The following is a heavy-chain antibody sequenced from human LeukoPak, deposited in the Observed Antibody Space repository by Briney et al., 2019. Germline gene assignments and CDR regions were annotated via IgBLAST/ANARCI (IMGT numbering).Heavy chain of an antibody. CDR1: GFTFSSYG. CDR3: ARCSDCGDYMPLDY. Sequence: GGPLRLSCAASGFTFSSYGMHWVRQAPGKGLEWVAVIWYDGSNKYYADSVKGRFTISRDNSKNTLYLQMNSLRAEDTAVYYCARCSDCGDYMPLDYWGQGTLVTVSS. D-gene: IGHD4-17*01. J-gene: IGHJ4*02. CDR2: IWYDGSNK. V-gene: IGHV3-33*01.